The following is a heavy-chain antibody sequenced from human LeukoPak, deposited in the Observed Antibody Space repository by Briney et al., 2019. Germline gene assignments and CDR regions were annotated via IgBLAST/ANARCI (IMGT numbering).Heavy chain of an antibody. Sequence: PGGSLRLSCAASGFTFSSYGMHWVRQAPGKGLEWVAFIRYDGGNTYYVDSVKGRFTISRDNSKNTLYLQMNSLRAEDTAVYYCAKHLFTGSYTATFDHWGQG. CDR1: GFTFSSYG. J-gene: IGHJ4*02. CDR3: AKHLFTGSYTATFDH. D-gene: IGHD1-26*01. CDR2: IRYDGGNT. V-gene: IGHV3-30*02.